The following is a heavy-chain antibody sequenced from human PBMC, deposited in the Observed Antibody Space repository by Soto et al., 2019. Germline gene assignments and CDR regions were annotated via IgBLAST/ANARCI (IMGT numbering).Heavy chain of an antibody. D-gene: IGHD2-2*01. CDR1: GYTFTSYA. Sequence: QVQLVQSGAEVKKPGASVKVSCKASGYTFTSYAMHWVRQAPGQRLEWMGWINAGNGNTKYSQKFQGRVTITRDTSASTAYMELSSLRAEDTAVYYCARGDGVGPAAIAFDFWGQGTLVTVSS. V-gene: IGHV1-3*01. CDR3: ARGDGVGPAAIAFDF. CDR2: INAGNGNT. J-gene: IGHJ4*02.